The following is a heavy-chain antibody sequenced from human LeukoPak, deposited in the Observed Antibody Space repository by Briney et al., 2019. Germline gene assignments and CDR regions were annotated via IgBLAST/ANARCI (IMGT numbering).Heavy chain of an antibody. Sequence: GGSQGLFCAASGFTFSNSWMSWVRQAPGKGLEWVANIKQDGSETYYVDSLKGRFTISRDNAKNSLYLQMSSLRVEDTAIYYWAKMHSSKGYAEYFHPWGQGTLVTVSS. D-gene: IGHD6-19*01. CDR1: GFTFSNSW. V-gene: IGHV3-7*01. CDR2: IKQDGSET. J-gene: IGHJ1*01. CDR3: AKMHSSKGYAEYFHP.